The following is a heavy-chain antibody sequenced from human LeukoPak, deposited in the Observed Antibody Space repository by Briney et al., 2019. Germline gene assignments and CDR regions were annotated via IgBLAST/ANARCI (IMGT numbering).Heavy chain of an antibody. CDR1: GFTFSESW. V-gene: IGHV3-7*03. CDR2: LNLDGSDK. CDR3: AKGKRSPDY. Sequence: GSLRLSCVVSGFTFSESWMSWVRQAPGKGLGWVASLNLDGSDKYYVDSVKGRFTISRDNAKNSLYLQMDSLRVEDTAVYYCAKGKRSPDYWGQGTLVTVSS. J-gene: IGHJ4*02.